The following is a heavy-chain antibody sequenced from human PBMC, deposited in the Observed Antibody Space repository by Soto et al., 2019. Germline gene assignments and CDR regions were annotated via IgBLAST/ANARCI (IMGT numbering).Heavy chain of an antibody. V-gene: IGHV1-18*01. D-gene: IGHD4-17*01. CDR2: ISAYNGNT. Sequence: QVQLVQSGAEVKKPGASVKVSCKASGYTFASYGISWVRQAPGQGLEWMGWISAYNGNTNYAQKLQGRVTMTTDTSTSTAYMELRSLRSDDTAVYYCARERYYGDYVDRFDYWGQGTLVTVSS. J-gene: IGHJ4*02. CDR3: ARERYYGDYVDRFDY. CDR1: GYTFASYG.